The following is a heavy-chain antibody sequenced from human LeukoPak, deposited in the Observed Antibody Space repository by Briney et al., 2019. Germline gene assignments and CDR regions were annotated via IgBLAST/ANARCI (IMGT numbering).Heavy chain of an antibody. Sequence: SETLSLTCTVSGGSISSSSYYWGWIRQPPGKGLEWIGSIYYSGSTYYNPSLKSRVTISVDTSKNQFSLKLSSVTAADTAVYYCARDLKSGSYWGDYYYYGMDVWGQGTTVTVSS. J-gene: IGHJ6*02. CDR1: GGSISSSSYY. V-gene: IGHV4-39*07. D-gene: IGHD1-26*01. CDR2: IYYSGST. CDR3: ARDLKSGSYWGDYYYYGMDV.